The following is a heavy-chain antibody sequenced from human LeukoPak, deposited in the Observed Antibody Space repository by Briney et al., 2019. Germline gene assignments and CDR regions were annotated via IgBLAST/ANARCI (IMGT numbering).Heavy chain of an antibody. CDR1: GYTFTSYD. CDR2: MNPNSGNT. V-gene: IGHV1-8*03. CDR3: AREPRMVRGDDYYYMDV. Sequence: ASVKVSCKASGYTFTSYDINWVRQATGQGLEWMGWMNPNSGNTGYAQKFQGRVTITRNTSIGTAYMELSSLRSEDTAVYYCAREPRMVRGDDYYYMDVWGKGTTVAVSS. J-gene: IGHJ6*03. D-gene: IGHD3-10*01.